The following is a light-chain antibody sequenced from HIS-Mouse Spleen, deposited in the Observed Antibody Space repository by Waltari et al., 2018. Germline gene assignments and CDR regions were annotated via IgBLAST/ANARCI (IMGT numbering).Light chain of an antibody. J-gene: IGLJ1*01. Sequence: SSELTQDPAVSVALGQTVRITCQGDSLRSYYASWYQQKPGQAPVLVIYGKNNRHSGVPDRFPGSRSGNTASLTITGAQAEDEADYYCNSRDSSGNHLSVFGTGTKVTVL. CDR1: SLRSYY. V-gene: IGLV3-19*01. CDR2: GKN. CDR3: NSRDSSGNHLSV.